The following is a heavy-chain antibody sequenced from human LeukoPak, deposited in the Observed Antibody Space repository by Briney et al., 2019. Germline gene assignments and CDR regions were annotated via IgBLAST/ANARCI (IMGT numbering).Heavy chain of an antibody. J-gene: IGHJ4*02. Sequence: PGGSLRLSCAASGFTFSSYAMSWVRQAPGKGLEWVSAISGSGGSTYYADSVKGRFTISRDNSKNTLYLQMNSLRAEDTAVYYCVKARYYDSSGYYASDNYFDYWGQGTLVTVSS. CDR1: GFTFSSYA. D-gene: IGHD3-22*01. V-gene: IGHV3-23*01. CDR2: ISGSGGST. CDR3: VKARYYDSSGYYASDNYFDY.